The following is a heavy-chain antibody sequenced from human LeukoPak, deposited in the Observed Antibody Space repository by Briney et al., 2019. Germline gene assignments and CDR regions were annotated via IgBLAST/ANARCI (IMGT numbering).Heavy chain of an antibody. V-gene: IGHV4-59*08. CDR1: GGSISSYY. J-gene: IGHJ4*02. D-gene: IGHD3-22*01. Sequence: PSETLSLTCTVSGGSISSYYWSWIRQPPGKGLEWIGYIYYSGSTNYNPSLKSRVTISVDTSKNQFSLELSSVTAADTAVYYCARLYDSSGYSYFDYWGQGTLVTVSS. CDR2: IYYSGST. CDR3: ARLYDSSGYSYFDY.